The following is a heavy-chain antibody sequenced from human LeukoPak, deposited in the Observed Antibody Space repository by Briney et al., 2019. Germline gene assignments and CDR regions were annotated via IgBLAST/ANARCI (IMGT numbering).Heavy chain of an antibody. V-gene: IGHV3-9*01. CDR2: ISWNSGSI. J-gene: IGHJ4*02. CDR1: GFTFDDYA. Sequence: GGSLRLSCAASGFTFDDYAMHWVRQAPGKGLEWVSGISWNSGSIGYADSVKGRFTISRDNAKNSLYLQMNSLRAEDTALYYCAKDIRYDILTGYFVYWGQGTLVTVSS. D-gene: IGHD3-9*01. CDR3: AKDIRYDILTGYFVY.